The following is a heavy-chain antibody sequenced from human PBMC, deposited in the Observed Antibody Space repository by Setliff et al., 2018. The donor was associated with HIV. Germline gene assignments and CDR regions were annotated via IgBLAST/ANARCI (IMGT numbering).Heavy chain of an antibody. Sequence: GGSLRLSCAASGFTFTDYTMNWVRQAPGKGLEWVSSITSGSTYVNYADSVKGRFSISRDNSKNSLYLQMNNLRAEDTAVYFCARDPDYGDFIAFDIWGQGTMVTVSS. D-gene: IGHD4-17*01. CDR3: ARDPDYGDFIAFDI. J-gene: IGHJ3*02. CDR2: ITSGSTYV. CDR1: GFTFTDYT. V-gene: IGHV3-21*01.